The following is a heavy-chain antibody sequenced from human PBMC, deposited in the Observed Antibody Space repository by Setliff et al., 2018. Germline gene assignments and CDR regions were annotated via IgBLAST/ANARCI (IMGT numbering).Heavy chain of an antibody. D-gene: IGHD3-3*01. CDR1: GFTFSSYA. CDR2: ISGSGGST. V-gene: IGHV3-23*01. CDR3: AKDQITTTVPEWLLYTPTTYFDY. J-gene: IGHJ4*02. Sequence: GGSLRLSCAASGFTFSSYAMSWVRQAPGKGLEWVSGISGSGGSTYYADSVKGRFTISRDNSKNTLYLQMNSLRAEDTAVYYCAKDQITTTVPEWLLYTPTTYFDYWGQGTLVTVSS.